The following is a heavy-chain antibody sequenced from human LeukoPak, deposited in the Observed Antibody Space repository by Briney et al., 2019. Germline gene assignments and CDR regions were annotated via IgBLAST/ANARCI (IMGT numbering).Heavy chain of an antibody. CDR1: GFTFSSHW. CDR2: IKQHGSEK. J-gene: IGHJ4*02. Sequence: PGGSLRLSCAASGFTFSSHWMSWVRQAPGKGLEWVANIKQHGSEKYYVDSVKGRFTISRDNAKNSLYLQMSSLRAEDTAVYYCAREFSTSSHFDTWGQGTLVTVSS. CDR3: AREFSTSSHFDT. V-gene: IGHV3-7*01. D-gene: IGHD6-6*01.